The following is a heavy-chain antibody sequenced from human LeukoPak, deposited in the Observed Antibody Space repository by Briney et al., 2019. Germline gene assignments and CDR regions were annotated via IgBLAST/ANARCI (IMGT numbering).Heavy chain of an antibody. CDR2: ISYDGSNK. J-gene: IGHJ6*03. CDR1: GFTFSSYG. D-gene: IGHD6-13*01. Sequence: PGGSLRLSCAASGFTFSSYGMHWVRQAPGKGLEWVAVISYDGSNKYYADSVKGRFTISRDNSKNTLYLQMNSLRAEDTAVYYCAKSTWADSSSWYGYYYYYYMDVWGKGTTVTVSS. V-gene: IGHV3-30*18. CDR3: AKSTWADSSSWYGYYYYYYMDV.